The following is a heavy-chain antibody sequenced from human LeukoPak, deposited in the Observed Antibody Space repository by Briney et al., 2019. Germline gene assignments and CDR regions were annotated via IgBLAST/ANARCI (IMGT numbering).Heavy chain of an antibody. D-gene: IGHD3-10*01. J-gene: IGHJ4*02. CDR1: GGSISSGDYY. CDR2: IYYSGST. CDR3: ARVRWFWTMVRGVAFDY. Sequence: SSQTLSLXCTVSGGSISSGDYYWSWIRQPPGKGLEWIGYIYYSGSTYYNPYLKSRVTISVDTSKNQFSLKLSSVTAADTAVYYCARVRWFWTMVRGVAFDYWGQGTLVTVSS. V-gene: IGHV4-30-4*08.